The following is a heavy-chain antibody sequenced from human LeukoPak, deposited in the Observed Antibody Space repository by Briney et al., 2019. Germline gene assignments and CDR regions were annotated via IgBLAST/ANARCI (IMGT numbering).Heavy chain of an antibody. Sequence: SETLSLPCAVSGASISSYSCWSWIRPPAGKGLEWIGRVFTSGSTNYNPSLRSRVTVSLDTSKNQFSLRLNSVTAADTAVYYCVGDDTGFDHWGQGTLVTVSS. CDR1: GASISSYSC. V-gene: IGHV4-4*07. CDR2: VFTSGST. J-gene: IGHJ5*02. CDR3: VGDDTGFDH.